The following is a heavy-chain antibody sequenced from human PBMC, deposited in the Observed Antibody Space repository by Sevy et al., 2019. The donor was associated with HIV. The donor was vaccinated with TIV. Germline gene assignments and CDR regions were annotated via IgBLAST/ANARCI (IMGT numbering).Heavy chain of an antibody. CDR3: AKAAKDFYFDY. D-gene: IGHD6-25*01. CDR2: ISGSGGST. J-gene: IGHJ4*02. CDR1: GFIFSSYA. Sequence: GESLKISCAASGFIFSSYAMSWVRQAPGKGLEWVSAISGSGGSTYYADSVKGRFTISRDNSKNTLYLQMNSLRAEDTAVYYCAKAAKDFYFDYWGQGTLVTVSS. V-gene: IGHV3-23*01.